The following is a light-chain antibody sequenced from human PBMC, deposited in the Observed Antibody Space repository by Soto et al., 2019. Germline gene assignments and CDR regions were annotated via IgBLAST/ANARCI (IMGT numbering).Light chain of an antibody. CDR1: QSVSSN. CDR3: QQYNNWPPIT. CDR2: GAS. V-gene: IGKV3-15*01. Sequence: EVVVSQSPPTLSVPPGERATLSCRASQSVSSNLAWYQQKPGQAPRLLIYGASTRATGIPARFSGSGSGTEFTLTISSLQSEDFAVYYCQQYNNWPPITFGQGSRLEI. J-gene: IGKJ5*01.